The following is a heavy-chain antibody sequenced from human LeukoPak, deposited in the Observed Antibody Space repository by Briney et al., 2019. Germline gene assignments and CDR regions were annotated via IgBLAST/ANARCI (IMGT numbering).Heavy chain of an antibody. Sequence: GASVKVSCRASGHTFTGYFMHWVRQAPGQGLEYMGWINTNNGDTNYAQKLQGRVTMTRDTSISTAYMELSRLRSDDTAVYYCARVAAPHYYDSSGYLRTFDYWGQGTLVTVSS. CDR1: GHTFTGYF. CDR2: INTNNGDT. D-gene: IGHD3-22*01. J-gene: IGHJ4*02. V-gene: IGHV1-2*02. CDR3: ARVAAPHYYDSSGYLRTFDY.